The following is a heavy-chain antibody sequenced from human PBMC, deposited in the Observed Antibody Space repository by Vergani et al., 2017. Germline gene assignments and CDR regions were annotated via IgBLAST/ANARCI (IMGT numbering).Heavy chain of an antibody. CDR3: ARHGGSGWSLDY. D-gene: IGHD6-19*01. J-gene: IGHJ4*02. V-gene: IGHV3-7*01. CDR2: IKQDESEK. CDR1: GFTFSSYW. Sequence: EVQLVESGRGLVQPGGSLRLSCAASGFTFSSYWMSWVRQAPGKGLEWVANIKQDESEKYYVDSVKGRYTISRDNAKHSLYLQMNSLRAEDTAVYYCARHGGSGWSLDYWGQGTLVTVSS.